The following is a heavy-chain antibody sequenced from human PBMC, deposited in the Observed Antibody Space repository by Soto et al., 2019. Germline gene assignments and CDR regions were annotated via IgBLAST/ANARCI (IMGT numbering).Heavy chain of an antibody. Sequence: ASVKVSCKGSGYTFTSYGISWVRQDPGQGLECRGWISAYNGNTNYAHKLQGRVTMSTDTXSSTADMELRSVRSDDTAVYYRARGHYGPLTPERKGFGYWG. CDR2: ISAYNGNT. CDR1: GYTFTSYG. V-gene: IGHV1-18*04. CDR3: ARGHYGPLTPERKGFGY. D-gene: IGHD3-10*01. J-gene: IGHJ4*01.